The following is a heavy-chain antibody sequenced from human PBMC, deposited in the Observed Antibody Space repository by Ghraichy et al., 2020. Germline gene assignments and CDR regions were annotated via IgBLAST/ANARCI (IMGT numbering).Heavy chain of an antibody. Sequence: SETLSLTCAVYGGSFSGYYWSWIRQSPGKGLEWIGEINHSGSTTYNPSLKSRVTVSIDTSKNQFSLKLSSVTAADTAVYYCARGSGDPDCWGQGTLVIVSS. CDR3: ARGSGDPDC. J-gene: IGHJ4*02. D-gene: IGHD4-17*01. V-gene: IGHV4-34*01. CDR1: GGSFSGYY. CDR2: INHSGST.